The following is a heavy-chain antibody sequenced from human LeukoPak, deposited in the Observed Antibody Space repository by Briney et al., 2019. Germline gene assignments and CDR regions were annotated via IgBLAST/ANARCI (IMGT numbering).Heavy chain of an antibody. D-gene: IGHD1-7*01. CDR1: GFIFSSYG. CDR3: AREYNWNYPLLGWFDP. V-gene: IGHV3-33*01. Sequence: GGSLRLSCAASGFIFSSYGMHWVRQAPGKGLEWVAVIWYDGSNKYYADSVKGRFTISRDNSKNTLYLQMNSLRSEDTAVYYCAREYNWNYPLLGWFDPWGQGTLVTVSS. CDR2: IWYDGSNK. J-gene: IGHJ5*02.